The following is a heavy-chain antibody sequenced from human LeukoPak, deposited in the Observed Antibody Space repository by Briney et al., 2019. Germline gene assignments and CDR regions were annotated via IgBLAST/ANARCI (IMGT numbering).Heavy chain of an antibody. CDR3: ARSGQQPYWYFDL. CDR2: IYYSGST. V-gene: IGHV4-31*03. D-gene: IGHD6-13*01. CDR1: GGSISSGGYY. J-gene: IGHJ2*01. Sequence: SETLSLTCTVSGGSISSGGYYWSWIRQHPGKGLEWIGYIYYSGSTYYNPSLKSRVTISVDTSKNQFSLKLSSVTAADTAVYYCARSGQQPYWYFDLWGRGTLVTVSS.